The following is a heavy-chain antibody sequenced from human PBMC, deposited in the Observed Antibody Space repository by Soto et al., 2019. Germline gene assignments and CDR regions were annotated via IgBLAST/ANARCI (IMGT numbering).Heavy chain of an antibody. D-gene: IGHD6-6*01. Sequence: GGSLRLSCAASGFTFSSYSMNWVRQAPGKGLEWVSYISSSSSTIYYADSVKGRFTISRDNAKNSLYLQMNSLRAEETAVYYCASDSSSAGTPYPVRAYYFDYWGQGTLVTVSS. CDR2: ISSSSSTI. J-gene: IGHJ4*02. V-gene: IGHV3-48*01. CDR3: ASDSSSAGTPYPVRAYYFDY. CDR1: GFTFSSYS.